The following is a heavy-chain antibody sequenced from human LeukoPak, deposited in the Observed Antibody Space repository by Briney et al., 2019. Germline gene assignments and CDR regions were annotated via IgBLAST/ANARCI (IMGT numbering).Heavy chain of an antibody. Sequence: GGSLRLSCAASGFTFSDYYMSWIRQAPGKGLEWVSYISSSGSTIYYADSVKGRFTISRDNAKNSLYLQMDSLRAEDTAVYYCAREPRLLGAYYFDYWGQGTLVTVSS. CDR2: ISSSGSTI. CDR3: AREPRLLGAYYFDY. V-gene: IGHV3-11*01. CDR1: GFTFSDYY. J-gene: IGHJ4*02. D-gene: IGHD4/OR15-4a*01.